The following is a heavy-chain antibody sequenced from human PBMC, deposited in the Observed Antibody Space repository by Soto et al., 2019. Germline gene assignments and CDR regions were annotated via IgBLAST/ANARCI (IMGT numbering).Heavy chain of an antibody. CDR3: ARDPFRGPKYDSYSYGMDV. D-gene: IGHD2-2*01. J-gene: IGHJ6*02. CDR2: IYYSGST. Sequence: SETLSLTCTVSGASISSGDYYWSWIRQPPGKGLEWIGYIYYSGSTYYNPSLKSRVTISLDTSKSQFSLNLSSVTAADTAVYYCARDPFRGPKYDSYSYGMDVWGQGTTVTVSS. CDR1: GASISSGDYY. V-gene: IGHV4-30-4*01.